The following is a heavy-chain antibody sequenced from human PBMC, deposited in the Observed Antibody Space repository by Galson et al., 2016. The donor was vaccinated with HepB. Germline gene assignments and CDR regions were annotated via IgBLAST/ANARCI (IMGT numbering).Heavy chain of an antibody. CDR2: ISGSGGST. CDR3: ARHRHCSGCSCYGA. J-gene: IGHJ5*02. V-gene: IGHV3-23*01. D-gene: IGHD2-15*01. Sequence: SLRLSCAASGFTFSSYAMSWVRQAPGKGLEWVSAISGSGGSTYYADSVKGRFTITRDNSKNTLYLQMNCLRAEDTAVSYRARHRHCSGCSCYGAWGQGTLVTVSS. CDR1: GFTFSSYA.